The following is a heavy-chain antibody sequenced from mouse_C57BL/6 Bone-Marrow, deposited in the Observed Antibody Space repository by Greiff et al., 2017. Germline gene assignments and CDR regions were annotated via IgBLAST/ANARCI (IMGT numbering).Heavy chain of an antibody. D-gene: IGHD1-1*01. CDR3: AIYDYGSSYWYFDV. J-gene: IGHJ1*03. CDR1: GFSLTSYG. V-gene: IGHV2-5*01. CDR2: IWRGGST. Sequence: QVQLPQSGPGLVQPSQSLSITCTVSGFSLTSYGVHWVRQSPGTGLEWLGVIWRGGSTDYNAAFMFSLSITKDKSKSHVFFNMNSLQADDTAIYYSAIYDYGSSYWYFDVWGTGTTVTVSS.